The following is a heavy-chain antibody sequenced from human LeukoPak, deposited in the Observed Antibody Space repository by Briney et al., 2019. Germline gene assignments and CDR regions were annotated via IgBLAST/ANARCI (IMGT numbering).Heavy chain of an antibody. CDR3: ARSRYSYGPLYYYYYMDV. CDR2: IIPIFGTA. CDR1: GGTFSSYA. Sequence: ASVKVSCKASGGTFSSYAISWVRQAPGQGLEWMGGIIPIFGTANYAQKFQGRVAITTDESTSTAYMELSSLRSEDTAVYYCARSRYSYGPLYYYYYMDVRGKGTTVTVSS. V-gene: IGHV1-69*05. J-gene: IGHJ6*03. D-gene: IGHD5-18*01.